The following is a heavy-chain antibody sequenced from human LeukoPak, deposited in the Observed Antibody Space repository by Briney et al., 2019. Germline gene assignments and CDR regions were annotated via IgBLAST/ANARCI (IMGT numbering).Heavy chain of an antibody. CDR2: IIPIFATA. D-gene: IGHD3-16*02. V-gene: IGHV1-69*01. Sequence: ASVKVSCKASGGTFSSYAISWVRQAPGQGLEWMGGIIPIFATANYAQKFQGRVTITADESTSTAYMELSSLRSEDTAVYYCARASYVWGGYRYVPNNQGYYFDYWGQGTLVTVSS. J-gene: IGHJ4*02. CDR1: GGTFSSYA. CDR3: ARASYVWGGYRYVPNNQGYYFDY.